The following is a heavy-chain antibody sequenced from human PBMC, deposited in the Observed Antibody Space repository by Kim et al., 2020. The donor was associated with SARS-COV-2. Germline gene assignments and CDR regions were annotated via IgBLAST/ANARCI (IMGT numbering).Heavy chain of an antibody. CDR3: ARERDSSGYQPGPFDP. J-gene: IGHJ5*02. CDR1: GFTVSSNY. Sequence: GGSLRLSCAASGFTVSSNYMSWVRQAPGKGLEWVSVIYSGGSTYYADSVKGRFTISRDKSKNTLYLQMNSLRAEDTAVYYCARERDSSGYQPGPFDPWGQGTLVTVSS. CDR2: IYSGGST. V-gene: IGHV3-53*01. D-gene: IGHD3-22*01.